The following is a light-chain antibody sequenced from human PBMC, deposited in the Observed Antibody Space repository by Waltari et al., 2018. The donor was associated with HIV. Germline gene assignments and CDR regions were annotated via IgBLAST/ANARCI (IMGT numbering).Light chain of an antibody. CDR1: QSVNSN. J-gene: IGKJ1*01. V-gene: IGKV3-15*01. CDR3: HHYNNWRET. Sequence: EILMTQSPATLSVSPGEGATISCRASQSVNSNLAWYQQKPGQTPRLLIYGTSTRATDIPARFSVSGSGTEFTLTISSLQSEDFAVYYCHHYNNWRETFGQGTKVEIK. CDR2: GTS.